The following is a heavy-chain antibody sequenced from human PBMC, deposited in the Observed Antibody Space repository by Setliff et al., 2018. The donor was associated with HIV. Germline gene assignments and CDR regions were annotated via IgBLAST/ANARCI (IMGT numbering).Heavy chain of an antibody. CDR3: TRGRHSQTAGAIKFAF. D-gene: IGHD3-10*01. CDR2: MNPNSSNS. Sequence: ASVKVSCKTSGYTFINYDINRVRQATGQVLEWMGWMNPNSSNSGYAQNFQGRVTMTLDTSISTAYMELSSLTSEDTAVYYCTRGRHSQTAGAIKFAFWGQGSLVTVSS. V-gene: IGHV1-8*02. J-gene: IGHJ5*01. CDR1: GYTFINYD.